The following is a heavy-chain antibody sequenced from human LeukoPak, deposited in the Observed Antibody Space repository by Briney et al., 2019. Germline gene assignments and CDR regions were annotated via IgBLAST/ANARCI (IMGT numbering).Heavy chain of an antibody. CDR1: DASISSYY. CDR2: IYYSGST. J-gene: IGHJ4*02. Sequence: PSETLSLTCTVSDASISSYYWSWIRQPPGKGLEWIGYIYYSGSTNYNPSLKSRVTISVDTSKNQFSLKLSSVTAADTAVYYCAIVPSPIFGVVTYYFDYWGQGTRVTVSS. CDR3: AIVPSPIFGVVTYYFDY. D-gene: IGHD3-3*01. V-gene: IGHV4-59*01.